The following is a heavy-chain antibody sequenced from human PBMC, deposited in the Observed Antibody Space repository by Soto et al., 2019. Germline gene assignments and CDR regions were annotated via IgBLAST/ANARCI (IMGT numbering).Heavy chain of an antibody. CDR2: ISYDGSNK. D-gene: IGHD6-13*01. CDR1: GFTFSSYG. Sequence: GGSLRLSCAASGFTFSSYGMHWVRQAPGKGLEWVAVISYDGSNKYYADSVKGRFTISRDNSKNTLYLQMNSLRAEDTAVYYCAKEAGYSSSWYSPYYYYYGMDVWGQGTTVTV. J-gene: IGHJ6*02. CDR3: AKEAGYSSSWYSPYYYYYGMDV. V-gene: IGHV3-30*18.